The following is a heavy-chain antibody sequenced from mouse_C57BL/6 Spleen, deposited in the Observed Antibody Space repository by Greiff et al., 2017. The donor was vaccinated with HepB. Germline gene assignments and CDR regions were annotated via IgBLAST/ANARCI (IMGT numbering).Heavy chain of an antibody. V-gene: IGHV5-16*01. Sequence: EVQRVESEGGLVQPGSSMKLSCTASGFTFSDYYMAWVRQVPEKGLEWVANINYDGSSTYYLDSLKSRFIISRDNAKNILYLQMSSLKSEDTATYYCARVPGSSYVRYAMDYWGQGTSVTVSS. CDR1: GFTFSDYY. CDR2: INYDGSST. CDR3: ARVPGSSYVRYAMDY. J-gene: IGHJ4*01. D-gene: IGHD1-1*01.